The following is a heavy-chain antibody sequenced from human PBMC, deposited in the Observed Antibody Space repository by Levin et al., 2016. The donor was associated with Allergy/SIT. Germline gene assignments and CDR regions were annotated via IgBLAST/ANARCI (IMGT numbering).Heavy chain of an antibody. CDR2: IWYDGSNK. Sequence: GESLKISCAASGFTFSSYGMHWVRQAPGKGLEWVAVIWYDGSNKYYADSVKGRFTISRDNAKNSLYLQMNSLRDEDTAVYYCARSQDNDYGDRYDAFDIWGQGTMVTVSS. D-gene: IGHD4-17*01. J-gene: IGHJ3*02. CDR3: ARSQDNDYGDRYDAFDI. V-gene: IGHV3-33*01. CDR1: GFTFSSYG.